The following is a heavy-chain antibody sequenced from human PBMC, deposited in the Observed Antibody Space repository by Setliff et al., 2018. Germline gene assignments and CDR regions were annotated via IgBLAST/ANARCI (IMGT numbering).Heavy chain of an antibody. CDR3: ARDEGYDYVWGSYRIDAFDI. Sequence: GSLRLSCAASGFTFSSYWMSWVRQAPGKGLEWVANIKQDGSEKYYVDSVKGRFTISRDNAKNSLYLQMNSLRAEDTAVYYCARDEGYDYVWGSYRIDAFDIWGQGTMVTVSS. CDR1: GFTFSSYW. J-gene: IGHJ3*02. CDR2: IKQDGSEK. V-gene: IGHV3-7*01. D-gene: IGHD3-16*02.